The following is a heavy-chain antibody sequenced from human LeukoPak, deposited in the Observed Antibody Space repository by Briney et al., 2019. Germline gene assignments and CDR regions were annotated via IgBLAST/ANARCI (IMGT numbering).Heavy chain of an antibody. CDR2: INPNSGGT. CDR3: ARFGYSRRPFFDY. D-gene: IGHD5-18*01. V-gene: IGHV1-2*06. CDR1: GYTFTGYY. J-gene: IGHJ4*02. Sequence: ASVKVSCKASGYTFTGYYMHWVRQAPGQGLEWMGRINPNSGGTNYAQKFQGRVTMTRDTSISTAYMELSRLRSDDTAVYYRARFGYSRRPFFDYWGQGTLVTVSS.